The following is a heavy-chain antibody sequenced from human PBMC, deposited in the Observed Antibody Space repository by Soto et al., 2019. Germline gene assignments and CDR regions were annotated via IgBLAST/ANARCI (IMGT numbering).Heavy chain of an antibody. D-gene: IGHD4-17*01. CDR3: ASPRDPTTVTYYFDY. Sequence: QVQLVQSGAEVKKPGSSVKVSCKASGGTFSSYAISWVRQAPGQGLEWMGGIIPIFGTANYAQKFQGRVTITADESTSTGYMELSSLRSEDTAVYYCASPRDPTTVTYYFDYWGQGTLVTVSS. CDR1: GGTFSSYA. CDR2: IIPIFGTA. V-gene: IGHV1-69*01. J-gene: IGHJ4*02.